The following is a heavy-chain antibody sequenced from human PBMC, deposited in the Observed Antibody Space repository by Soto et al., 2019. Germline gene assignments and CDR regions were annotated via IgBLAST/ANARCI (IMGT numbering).Heavy chain of an antibody. J-gene: IGHJ4*02. Sequence: GGSLRLSCAASGFTFSSYGMHWVRQAPGKGLEWVAVIWYDGSNKYYADSVKGRFTISRDNSKNTLYLQMNSLRAEDTAVYYCARDPSDYYDSSGSFDYWGQGTLVTVSS. V-gene: IGHV3-33*01. CDR2: IWYDGSNK. CDR1: GFTFSSYG. D-gene: IGHD3-22*01. CDR3: ARDPSDYYDSSGSFDY.